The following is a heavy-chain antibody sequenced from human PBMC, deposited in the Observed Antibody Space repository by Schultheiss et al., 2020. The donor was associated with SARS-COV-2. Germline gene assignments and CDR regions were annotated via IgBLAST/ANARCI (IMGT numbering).Heavy chain of an antibody. J-gene: IGHJ5*02. Sequence: GGSLRLSCAASGFTVSSSYMSWVRQAPGKGLEWVSIIYSGGSTYYADSVKGRFTIPRDNSKNTLYLQMNSLRAEDTAVYYCARQGWGLNWFDPWGQGTLVTVSS. CDR2: IYSGGST. CDR1: GFTVSSSY. V-gene: IGHV3-53*01. CDR3: ARQGWGLNWFDP. D-gene: IGHD7-27*01.